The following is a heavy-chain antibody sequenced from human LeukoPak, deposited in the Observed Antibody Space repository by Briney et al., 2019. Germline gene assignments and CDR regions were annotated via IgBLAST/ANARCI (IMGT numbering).Heavy chain of an antibody. J-gene: IGHJ4*02. D-gene: IGHD2-8*01. V-gene: IGHV4-30-2*01. CDR3: ARNGPPYYFDY. CDR1: DGTFSSGGSS. Sequence: SETLSLTCAVSDGTFSSGGSSRSWIRQPVGEGLEWIGYIYHSGSTYYNPSLKSRVTLSVDRSKDQISLKLRSVTAADTAVYYCARNGPPYYFDYWAQGTLVTVSS. CDR2: IYHSGST.